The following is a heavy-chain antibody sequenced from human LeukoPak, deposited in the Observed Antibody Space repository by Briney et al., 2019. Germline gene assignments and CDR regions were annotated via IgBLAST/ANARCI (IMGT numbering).Heavy chain of an antibody. CDR1: GFTFSSYG. J-gene: IGHJ4*02. D-gene: IGHD5-24*01. CDR3: ARGAGYNYPYYFDY. V-gene: IGHV3-30*03. CDR2: ISYDGSNK. Sequence: GGSLRLSCAASGFTFSSYGMHWVRQAPGKGLEWVAVISYDGSNKYYADSVKGRFTISRDNSKNTLYLQMNSLRAEDTAVYYCARGAGYNYPYYFDYWGQGTLVTVSS.